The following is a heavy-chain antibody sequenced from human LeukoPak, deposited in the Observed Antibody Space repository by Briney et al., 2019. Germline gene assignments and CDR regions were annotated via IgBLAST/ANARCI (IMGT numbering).Heavy chain of an antibody. Sequence: ASVKVSCKASGYTFTSYDINWVRQATGQGLEWMGWMNPNSGNTGYAQKLQGRVTMTTDTSTSTAYMELRSLRSDDTAVYYCARGAIDYGDYDAFDIWGQGTMVTVSS. CDR2: MNPNSGNT. CDR1: GYTFTSYD. V-gene: IGHV1-8*01. CDR3: ARGAIDYGDYDAFDI. D-gene: IGHD4-17*01. J-gene: IGHJ3*02.